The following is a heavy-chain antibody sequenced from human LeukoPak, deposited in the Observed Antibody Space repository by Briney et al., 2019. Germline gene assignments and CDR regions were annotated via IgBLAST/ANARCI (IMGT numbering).Heavy chain of an antibody. CDR3: ARELLHCSGGSCYSPDY. V-gene: IGHV3-30*04. Sequence: PGGSLRLSCAASGFTFSSYAMHWVRHAPGKGLEWVAVISYDGSNKYYADSVKGRFTISRDNSKNTLYLQMNSLRAEDTAVYYCARELLHCSGGSCYSPDYWGQGTLVTVSS. J-gene: IGHJ4*02. CDR2: ISYDGSNK. CDR1: GFTFSSYA. D-gene: IGHD2-15*01.